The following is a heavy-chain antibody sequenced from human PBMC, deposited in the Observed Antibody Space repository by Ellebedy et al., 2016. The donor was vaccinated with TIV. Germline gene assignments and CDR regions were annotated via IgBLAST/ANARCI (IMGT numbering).Heavy chain of an antibody. V-gene: IGHV5-51*01. J-gene: IGHJ4*02. CDR2: IYPRDSYT. CDR3: ARESGSYYGLDDY. Sequence: GESLKISXETSGYSFINYWIGWVRQMPGRGLEWMGIIYPRDSYTRYSPSFEGQVTISVDKSINTAYLHWSSLKASDTAMYYCARESGSYYGLDDYWGQGTLVTVSS. CDR1: GYSFINYW. D-gene: IGHD1-26*01.